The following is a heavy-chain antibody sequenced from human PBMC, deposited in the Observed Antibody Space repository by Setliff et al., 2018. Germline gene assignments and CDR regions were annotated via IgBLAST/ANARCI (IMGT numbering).Heavy chain of an antibody. D-gene: IGHD2-2*01. J-gene: IGHJ4*02. CDR2: MYYSGST. Sequence: LSLTCSVSGGSISSGSYYWGWIRQSPGKGLEWIGSMYYSGSTYYNPSLKGRVTMSVDKSKNQFSLKLKSVTAADAAVYYFRLAHCNDTSCEEALDYWSQGTLVTVSS. V-gene: IGHV4-39*07. CDR1: GGSISSGSYY. CDR3: RLAHCNDTSCEEALDY.